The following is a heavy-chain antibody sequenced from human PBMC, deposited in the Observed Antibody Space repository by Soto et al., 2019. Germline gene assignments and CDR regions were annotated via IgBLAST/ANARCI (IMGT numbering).Heavy chain of an antibody. J-gene: IGHJ5*02. CDR2: INSNLGST. Sequence: VSVKVSCKAPADTFTSYYIHWVGQAPGQVPEWMGIINSNLGSTRFAQSFQVRITMTRDTSTSTVYMELRSLRSEDADNYYCTRSSAGVFGIIIEGYNWLARWGKGSLVTVSS. V-gene: IGHV1-46*01. CDR3: TRSSAGVFGIIIEGYNWLAR. CDR1: ADTFTSYY. D-gene: IGHD3-3*01.